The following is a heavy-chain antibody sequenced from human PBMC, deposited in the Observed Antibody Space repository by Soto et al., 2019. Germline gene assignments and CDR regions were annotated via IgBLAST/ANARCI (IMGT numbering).Heavy chain of an antibody. Sequence: HPGGSLRLSCAASGFTFSSCGMSWVRQAPGKGLEWVAGIPVIGERRYYADSVKGRFTISRDNAKNTLYLQMNSLRVEDAAVYFCAREGDRYGTVCFDSWGQGTLVTVSS. D-gene: IGHD1-1*01. V-gene: IGHV3-23*01. CDR1: GFTFSSCG. CDR3: AREGDRYGTVCFDS. CDR2: IPVIGERR. J-gene: IGHJ4*02.